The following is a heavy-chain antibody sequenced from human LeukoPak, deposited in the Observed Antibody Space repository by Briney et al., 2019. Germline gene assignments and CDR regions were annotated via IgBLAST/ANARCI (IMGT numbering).Heavy chain of an antibody. CDR3: ARDYKRYSYYYYGMDV. V-gene: IGHV4-34*01. CDR1: GGSFSGYY. CDR2: INHSGST. D-gene: IGHD2-21*01. Sequence: SETLSLTCAVYGGSFSGYYWSWIRQPPGKGLEWIGEINHSGSTNYNPSLKSRVTISVDTSKNQFSLKLSSVTAADTAVYYCARDYKRYSYYYYGMDVWGQGTTVTVSS. J-gene: IGHJ6*02.